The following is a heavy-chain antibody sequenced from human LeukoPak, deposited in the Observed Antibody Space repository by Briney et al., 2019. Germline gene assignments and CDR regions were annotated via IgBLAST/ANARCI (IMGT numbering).Heavy chain of an antibody. CDR3: AKEGFLEWLLLFDY. J-gene: IGHJ4*02. Sequence: PGGSLRLSCAASGFTVSSNYMSWVRQAPGKGLEWVSGISGSGGSTYYAGSVKGRFAISRDNSKNTLYLQMNSLRAEDTAVYYCAKEGFLEWLLLFDYWGQGTLVTVSS. CDR1: GFTVSSNY. V-gene: IGHV3-23*01. CDR2: ISGSGGST. D-gene: IGHD3-3*01.